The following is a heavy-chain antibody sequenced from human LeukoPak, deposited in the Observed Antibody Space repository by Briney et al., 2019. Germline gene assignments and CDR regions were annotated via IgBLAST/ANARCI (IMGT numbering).Heavy chain of an antibody. CDR2: IIPILGIA. V-gene: IGHV1-69*04. CDR3: AREQSYYDSSGYYQSNWFDP. Sequence: ASVKVSCTASGGTFSSYAISWVRQAPGQGLEWMGRIIPILGIANYAQKFQGRVTITADKSTSTAYMELSSLRSEDTAVYYCAREQSYYDSSGYYQSNWFDPWGQGTLVTVSS. D-gene: IGHD3-22*01. J-gene: IGHJ5*02. CDR1: GGTFSSYA.